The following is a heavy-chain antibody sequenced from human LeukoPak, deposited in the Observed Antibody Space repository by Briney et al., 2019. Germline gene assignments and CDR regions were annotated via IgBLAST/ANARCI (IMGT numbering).Heavy chain of an antibody. CDR3: ARDVDYANPRHDY. Sequence: GGSLRLSCAASGFQLSSSWMSWVRQAPGKGLEWVANINLDGSQKYYVDSLKGRFTISRDNAKNSLYLQMNSLRAEDTAVYYCARDVDYANPRHDYWGQGTLVTVSS. D-gene: IGHD4/OR15-4a*01. CDR1: GFQLSSSW. J-gene: IGHJ4*02. CDR2: INLDGSQK. V-gene: IGHV3-7*01.